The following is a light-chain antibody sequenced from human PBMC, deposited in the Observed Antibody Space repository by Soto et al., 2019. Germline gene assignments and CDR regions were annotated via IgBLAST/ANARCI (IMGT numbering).Light chain of an antibody. CDR1: QAINTY. CDR2: AAS. J-gene: IGKJ1*01. V-gene: IGKV1-9*01. CDR3: QQSFIAPWT. Sequence: DIQLTQSPSFLSASVGDRVTITCRASQAINTYLAWYQQKPGKVPKLLIYAASTLQSGVPSRFSGSGSGTDFTLTLSSLQAEDSATYYCQQSFIAPWTFGQGTRWIS.